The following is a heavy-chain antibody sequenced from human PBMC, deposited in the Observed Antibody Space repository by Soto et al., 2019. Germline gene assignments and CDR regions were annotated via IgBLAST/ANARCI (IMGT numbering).Heavy chain of an antibody. CDR1: GFTVSSNY. D-gene: IGHD6-19*01. V-gene: IGHV3-53*01. J-gene: IGHJ4*02. Sequence: EVQLVESGGGLIQPGGSLRLSCAASGFTVSSNYTSWVRQAPGKGLEWVSVIYSGGSTYYADSVKGRFTISRDNSKNTLYLQMNSLRAEDTAVYYCARSPIAVAESYYFDYWGQGTLVTVSS. CDR2: IYSGGST. CDR3: ARSPIAVAESYYFDY.